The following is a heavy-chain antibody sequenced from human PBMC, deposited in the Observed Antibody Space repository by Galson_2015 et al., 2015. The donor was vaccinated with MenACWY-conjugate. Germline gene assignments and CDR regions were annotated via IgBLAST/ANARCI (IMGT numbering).Heavy chain of an antibody. J-gene: IGHJ1*01. CDR1: GFTFSSIG. Sequence: SLRLSCAAAGFTFSSIGMHWVRRSPGKGLEWLALISKDARQTFYADSVEGRFTISRDNSNNTLYLEMNSLGVDDTAVYYCATSNYYDGGGPVCLNWGQGTLVTASS. CDR3: ATSNYYDGGGPVCLN. V-gene: IGHV3-30*03. CDR2: ISKDARQT. D-gene: IGHD3-22*01.